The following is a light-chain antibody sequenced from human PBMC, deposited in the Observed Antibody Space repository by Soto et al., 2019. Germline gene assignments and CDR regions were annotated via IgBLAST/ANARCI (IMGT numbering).Light chain of an antibody. V-gene: IGLV2-14*03. CDR3: SSYTSTFFMI. Sequence: QSALTQPASVSGSPGQSITISCTGSSSDIGDYNYVSWYKQHPGKAPKLMIYDVSNRPSGVSNRFSGSKSGNTASLTISGLQAEDEADCYCSSYTSTFFMIFGGGTNLTVL. J-gene: IGLJ2*01. CDR2: DVS. CDR1: SSDIGDYNY.